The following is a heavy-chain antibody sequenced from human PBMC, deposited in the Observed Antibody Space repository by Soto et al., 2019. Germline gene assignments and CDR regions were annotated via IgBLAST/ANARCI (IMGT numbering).Heavy chain of an antibody. D-gene: IGHD5-12*01. J-gene: IGHJ6*02. CDR3: ARGLGLVDGYNYHGRTGGMDV. CDR2: INPNSGGT. V-gene: IGHV1-2*04. Sequence: QVQLVQSGAEVKKPGASVKVSCKASGYTFTGYYMHWVRQAPGQGLEWMGWINPNSGGTDYAQKFQGWVTMTRDTSISSAYMELSRLRSDDTAVYYCARGLGLVDGYNYHGRTGGMDVWGQGTTVTVSS. CDR1: GYTFTGYY.